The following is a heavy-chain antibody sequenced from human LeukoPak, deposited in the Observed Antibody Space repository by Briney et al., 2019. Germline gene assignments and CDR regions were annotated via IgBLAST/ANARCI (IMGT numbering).Heavy chain of an antibody. V-gene: IGHV3-30*04. CDR1: GFTFSSYA. CDR3: ARVARGGIVVVPAAMHY. CDR2: ISYDGSNK. D-gene: IGHD2-2*01. J-gene: IGHJ4*02. Sequence: GRSLRLSCAASGFTFSSYAMHWVRQAPGKGLEWVAVISYDGSNKYYADSVKGRFTISRDNSKNTLYPQMNSLRAEDTAVYYCARVARGGIVVVPAAMHYWGQGTLVTVSS.